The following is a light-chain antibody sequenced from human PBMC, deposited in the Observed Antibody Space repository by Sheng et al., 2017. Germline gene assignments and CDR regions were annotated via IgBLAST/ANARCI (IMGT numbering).Light chain of an antibody. CDR2: KAS. Sequence: EIVLTQSPATLSLSPGERATLSCRASQSLSSNFLAWYQQKPGQAPRLLIYKASTRATGVPDRFSGSGSGTDFSLTITRLESDDFALYYCQQYNRSPLTFGPGTTVEMK. V-gene: IGKV3-20*01. CDR3: QQYNRSPLT. J-gene: IGKJ3*01. CDR1: QSLSSNF.